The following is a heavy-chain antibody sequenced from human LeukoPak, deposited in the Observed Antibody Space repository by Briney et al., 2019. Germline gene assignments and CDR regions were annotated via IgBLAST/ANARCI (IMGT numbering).Heavy chain of an antibody. V-gene: IGHV1-18*01. CDR2: ITTYNGNT. J-gene: IGHJ5*02. CDR3: ARLSPPVASFCSGGTCYSGGFDP. D-gene: IGHD2-15*01. CDR1: GYTFTSYG. Sequence: ASVKVSCKASGYTFTSYGITWVRQAPGQGLEWMGWITTYNGNTYYAQNFQGRVTMTADTSTSTAYMEVRSLRSDDTAVYYCARLSPPVASFCSGGTCYSGGFDPWGQGTLVTVSS.